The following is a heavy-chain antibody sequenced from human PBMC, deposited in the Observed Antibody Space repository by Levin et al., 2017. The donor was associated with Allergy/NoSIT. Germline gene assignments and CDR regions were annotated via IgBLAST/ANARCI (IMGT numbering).Heavy chain of an antibody. V-gene: IGHV4-59*08. CDR1: GASVSRDY. D-gene: IGHD5-18*01. J-gene: IGHJ4*02. CDR3: SRHRRYSNGILSFEH. Sequence: SETLSLTCTVSGASVSRDYWSWIRQPPGKGLEWIGYIYDSGSTNYNASLKSRVTISVDTSKNQFSLHLTSVTAADTAVSYCSRHRRYSNGILSFEHWGQGSVVSVSS. CDR2: IYDSGST.